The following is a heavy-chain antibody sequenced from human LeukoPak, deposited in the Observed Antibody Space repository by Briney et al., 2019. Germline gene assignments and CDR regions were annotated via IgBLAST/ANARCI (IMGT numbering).Heavy chain of an antibody. J-gene: IGHJ3*02. CDR1: VFTFSNYA. CDR2: ISSSDII. Sequence: PGGSLRLSCAASVFTFSNYAMNWVRQAPGKGLEWVSYISSSDIIYYADSVNGRFTISRDNARNSLYLQMNSLSAEDTAVYYCARGYSDAFDIWGQGTMVTVSS. CDR3: ARGYSDAFDI. V-gene: IGHV3-69-1*02. D-gene: IGHD2-15*01.